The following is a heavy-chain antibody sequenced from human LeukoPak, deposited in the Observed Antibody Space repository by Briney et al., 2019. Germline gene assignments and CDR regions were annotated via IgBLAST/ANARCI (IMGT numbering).Heavy chain of an antibody. D-gene: IGHD3-22*01. CDR1: GGSINSYY. V-gene: IGHV4-59*08. J-gene: IGHJ4*02. CDR3: ARRDDSSGYHKIFDY. CDR2: ISYSGST. Sequence: SETLSLTCTVSGGSINSYYWSWIRQPPGKGLEWIGYISYSGSTNYNPSLKSRVTISVDTSKNQFYLKLSSLTAADTAVYYCARRDDSSGYHKIFDYWGPGTLVTVSS.